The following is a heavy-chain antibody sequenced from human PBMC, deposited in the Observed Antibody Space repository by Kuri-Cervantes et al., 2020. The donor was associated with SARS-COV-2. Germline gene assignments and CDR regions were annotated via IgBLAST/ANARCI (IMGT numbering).Heavy chain of an antibody. D-gene: IGHD1-26*01. CDR3: AKDIGDGGYRFLFMDV. J-gene: IGHJ6*03. CDR2: ISSSSSYI. Sequence: GESLKISCAASGFTFSSYSMNWVRQAPGKGLEWVSSISSSSSYIYYADSVKGRFTISRDNAKNSLYLQMNSLRTEDTALYYCAKDIGDGGYRFLFMDVWGKGTTVTVSS. V-gene: IGHV3-21*04. CDR1: GFTFSSYS.